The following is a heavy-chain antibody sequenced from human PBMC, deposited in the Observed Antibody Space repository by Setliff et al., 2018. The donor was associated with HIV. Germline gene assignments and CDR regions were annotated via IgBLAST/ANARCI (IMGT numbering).Heavy chain of an antibody. CDR2: VNPGDSST. V-gene: IGHV5-51*01. J-gene: IGHJ4*02. CDR1: GYSFATYH. CDR3: ARRRRAPGTGDLEAY. D-gene: IGHD7-27*01. Sequence: GESLKISCRASGYSFATYHINWVRLLPGKGLEWMGTVNPGDSSTRYNPSLQGQVIISADTSVRTTYLQWSTLKASDTAIYYCARRRRAPGTGDLEAYWGQGTLVTVSS.